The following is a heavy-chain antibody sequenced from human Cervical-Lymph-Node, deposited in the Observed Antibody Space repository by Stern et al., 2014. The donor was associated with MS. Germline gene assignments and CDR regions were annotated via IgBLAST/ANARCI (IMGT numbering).Heavy chain of an antibody. D-gene: IGHD4-17*01. CDR3: GRAKYGDLDS. J-gene: IGHJ4*02. CDR2: IHHTGKP. V-gene: IGHV4-61*08. CDR1: GGSVNSNDHY. Sequence: QVQLQESRPGLVRPSGTLFLTCVVSGGSVNSNDHYWTWIRQPPGKGLEWIGYIHHTGKPHYNPSLMSRLTLSVDTSNNEFSLTLNSVTAADTAVYFCGRAKYGDLDSWGQGTLVTVSS.